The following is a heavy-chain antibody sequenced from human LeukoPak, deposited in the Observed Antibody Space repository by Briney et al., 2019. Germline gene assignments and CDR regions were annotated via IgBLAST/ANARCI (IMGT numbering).Heavy chain of an antibody. J-gene: IGHJ3*02. Sequence: ASVKVSCKASGYTFTSYYKHWVRQAPGQGLEWMGIINPSGGSTSYAQKFQGRVTMTRDTSTSTVYMELSSLRSEDTAVYYCARDVIVGAISDAFDIWGQGTMVTVSS. V-gene: IGHV1-46*01. CDR2: INPSGGST. D-gene: IGHD1-26*01. CDR1: GYTFTSYY. CDR3: ARDVIVGAISDAFDI.